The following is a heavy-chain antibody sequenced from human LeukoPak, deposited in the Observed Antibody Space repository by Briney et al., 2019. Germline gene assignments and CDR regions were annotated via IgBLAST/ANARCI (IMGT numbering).Heavy chain of an antibody. CDR2: ISYDGSNK. V-gene: IGHV3-30*04. J-gene: IGHJ4*02. Sequence: GGSLRLSCAASGFTFSSYAMHWVRQAPGKGLEWVAVISYDGSNKYYADSVKGRFTISRDNSKNTLYLQMNSLRAEDTAVYYCARESMVAVAGTQLDYWGQGTLVTVSS. CDR1: GFTFSSYA. CDR3: ARESMVAVAGTQLDY. D-gene: IGHD6-19*01.